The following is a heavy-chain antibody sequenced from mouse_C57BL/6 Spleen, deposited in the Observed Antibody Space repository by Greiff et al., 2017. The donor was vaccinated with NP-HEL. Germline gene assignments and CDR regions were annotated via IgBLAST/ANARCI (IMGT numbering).Heavy chain of an antibody. CDR3: TRGGWLMDY. J-gene: IGHJ4*01. Sequence: QVQLKESGAELVRPGASVTLSCKASGYTFTDYEMHWVKQTPVHGLEWIGAIDPETGGTAYNQKFKGKAILTADKSSSTAYMELRGLTSEDSAVYYCTRGGWLMDYWGQGTSVTVSS. CDR1: GYTFTDYE. D-gene: IGHD2-3*01. CDR2: IDPETGGT. V-gene: IGHV1-15*01.